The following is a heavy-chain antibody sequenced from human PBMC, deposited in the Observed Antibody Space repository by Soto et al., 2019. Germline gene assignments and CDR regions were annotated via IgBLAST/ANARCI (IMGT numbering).Heavy chain of an antibody. J-gene: IGHJ5*02. CDR2: ITTSGSYI. D-gene: IGHD2-8*01. CDR1: GFTFSSYD. V-gene: IGHV3-21*01. Sequence: EVQLVESGGGLVKPGGSLRLSCAASGFTFSSYDMNWVRQAPGKGLEYVSSITTSGSYIYYGDSVRGRFTISRDNAKNSLFLQMDSLRAEDTALYYCVRFGTAPMLRHNWFDPWGQGTLVTVSS. CDR3: VRFGTAPMLRHNWFDP.